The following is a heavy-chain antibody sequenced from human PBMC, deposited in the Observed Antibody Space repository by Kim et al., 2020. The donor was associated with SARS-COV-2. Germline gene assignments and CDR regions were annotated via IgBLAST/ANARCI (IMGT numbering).Heavy chain of an antibody. CDR1: GYTFTDYY. D-gene: IGHD1-7*01. CDR3: ARDGTVFDLDY. V-gene: IGHV1-2*06. CDR2: IKPNSGDT. Sequence: ASVKVSCKASGYTFTDYYMHWVRQAPGQGPEWMGRIKPNSGDTNYAPKFQGRVTVTRDTSISTTYMELTRLTSSDTAIYYCARDGTVFDLDYWGRGTLVTVSS. J-gene: IGHJ4*02.